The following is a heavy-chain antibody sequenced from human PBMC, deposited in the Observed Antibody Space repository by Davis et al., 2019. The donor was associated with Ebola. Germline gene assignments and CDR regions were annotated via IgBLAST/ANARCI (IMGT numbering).Heavy chain of an antibody. CDR1: GYTFTSYG. J-gene: IGHJ3*02. D-gene: IGHD5-24*01. CDR3: ARDTGENYLFDI. V-gene: IGHV1-18*01. Sequence: ASVQVSCKASGYTFTSYGISWVRQAPGQGVEWMGWISAYNGNTNYAQKLEGRVTMTTDTSTSTAYMELSSLRSEDTAVYYFARDTGENYLFDIWGQGTMVTVSS. CDR2: ISAYNGNT.